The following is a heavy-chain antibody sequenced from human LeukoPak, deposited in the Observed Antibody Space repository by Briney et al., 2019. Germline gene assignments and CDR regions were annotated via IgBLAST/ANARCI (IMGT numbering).Heavy chain of an antibody. CDR1: GYTFTGYY. CDR3: AVFDSGSYYSFDY. J-gene: IGHJ4*02. CDR2: INPNSGGT. D-gene: IGHD3-10*01. V-gene: IGHV1-2*02. Sequence: GASVKASCKASGYTFTGYYMHWVRQAPGQGLEWMGWINPNSGGTNCAQKFQGRVTMTRDTSISTAYMELSRLRSDDTAVYYCAVFDSGSYYSFDYWGQGTLVTVSS.